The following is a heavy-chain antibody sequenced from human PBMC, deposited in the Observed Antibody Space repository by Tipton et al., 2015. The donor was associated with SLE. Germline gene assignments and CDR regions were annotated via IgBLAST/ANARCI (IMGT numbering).Heavy chain of an antibody. CDR2: IFHSGST. D-gene: IGHD3-10*01. Sequence: TLSLTCTVSGGSISDYYWNWIRQPPGKGLEWIGYIFHSGSTYYSASLKSRVTISVDRSNNQFSLKLSSVTAADTAVYYCARHYGGSFDFWGQGTLVTVSS. CDR3: ARHYGGSFDF. J-gene: IGHJ4*02. V-gene: IGHV4-59*08. CDR1: GGSISDYY.